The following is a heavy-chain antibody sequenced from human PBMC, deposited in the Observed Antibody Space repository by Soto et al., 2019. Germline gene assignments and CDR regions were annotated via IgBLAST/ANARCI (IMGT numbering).Heavy chain of an antibody. J-gene: IGHJ4*02. CDR3: AKFRLPRPGYYFDY. V-gene: IGHV3-30*18. CDR2: ISYDGSNK. CDR1: GFTFSSYG. Sequence: QVQLVESGGGVVQPGRSLRLSCAASGFTFSSYGMHWVRQAPGKGLEWVAVISYDGSNKYYADSVKGRFTISRDNSKNTLYLQMYSLRAGDRAVYYCAKFRLPRPGYYFDYWGQGTLVTVSS. D-gene: IGHD6-25*01.